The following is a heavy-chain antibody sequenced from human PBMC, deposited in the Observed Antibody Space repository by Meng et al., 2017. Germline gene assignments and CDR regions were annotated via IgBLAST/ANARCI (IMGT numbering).Heavy chain of an antibody. D-gene: IGHD1-26*01. CDR1: GFTVSSNY. CDR3: ASYRGSYVKSGGDVGSDY. J-gene: IGHJ4*02. Sequence: GGSLRLSCAASGFTVSSNYMSWVRKAPGKGLEWVSVIYSGGSTYYADSVKGRFTISRHNSKNTLYLQMNSLRAEDTAVYYCASYRGSYVKSGGDVGSDYWGQGTLVTVSS. V-gene: IGHV3-53*04. CDR2: IYSGGST.